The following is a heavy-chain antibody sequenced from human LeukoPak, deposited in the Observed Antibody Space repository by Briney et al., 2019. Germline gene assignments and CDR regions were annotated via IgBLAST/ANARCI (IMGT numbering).Heavy chain of an antibody. CDR3: ARVTSGYCTGGTCYIPADFNY. CDR2: MNLNSGNT. CDR1: GYTFTGYY. D-gene: IGHD2-15*01. J-gene: IGHJ4*02. Sequence: ASVKVSCKASGYTFTGYYMHWVRQATGQGLEWMGWMNLNSGNTGYAQNFQGRVSMTRDTSISTAYMELSSLRSEGTAVYYCARVTSGYCTGGTCYIPADFNYWGQGTLVTVSS. V-gene: IGHV1-8*02.